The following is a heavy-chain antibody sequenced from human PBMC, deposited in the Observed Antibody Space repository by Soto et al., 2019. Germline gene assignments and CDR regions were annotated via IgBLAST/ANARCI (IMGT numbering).Heavy chain of an antibody. CDR3: ARQIASSWDIFDY. CDR1: GDSISSSSHY. J-gene: IGHJ4*02. Sequence: SETLSLTCTVSGDSISSSSHYWGWIRQPPGKGLEWIGSIYYSGTTHYNPSLKSRVIITGDSPKNQFSLKVNSVTAADTAVYYCARQIASSWDIFDYWGQGALVTVSS. D-gene: IGHD6-13*01. V-gene: IGHV4-39*01. CDR2: IYYSGTT.